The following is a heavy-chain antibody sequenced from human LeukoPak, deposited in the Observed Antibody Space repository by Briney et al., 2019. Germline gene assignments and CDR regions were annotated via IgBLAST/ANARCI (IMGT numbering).Heavy chain of an antibody. J-gene: IGHJ6*02. Sequence: GASVKVSCKAFGYTFTSYYMHWVRQAPGQGLEWMGIINPSGGSTSYAQKFQGRVTMTRDTSTSTVYMELSSLRSEDTAVYYCARGYCSSTSCANYYYYGMDVWGQGTTVTVSS. CDR1: GYTFTSYY. D-gene: IGHD2-2*01. CDR2: INPSGGST. V-gene: IGHV1-46*01. CDR3: ARGYCSSTSCANYYYYGMDV.